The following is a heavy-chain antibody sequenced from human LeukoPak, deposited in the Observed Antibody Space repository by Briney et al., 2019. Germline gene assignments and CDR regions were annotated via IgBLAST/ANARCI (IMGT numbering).Heavy chain of an antibody. J-gene: IGHJ6*02. V-gene: IGHV4-34*01. CDR1: GGSFSGYY. D-gene: IGHD3-3*02. Sequence: SETLSLTCAVYGGSFSGYYWSWIRQPPGKGLEWIGEINHSGSTKYNPSLKSRVTISVDTSKNQFSLKLSSVTAADTAVYYCARDPYRVIFKYGMDVWGQGTTVTVSS. CDR3: ARDPYRVIFKYGMDV. CDR2: INHSGST.